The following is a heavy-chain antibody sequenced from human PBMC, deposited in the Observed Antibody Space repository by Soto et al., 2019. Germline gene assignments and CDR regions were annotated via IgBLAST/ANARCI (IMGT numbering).Heavy chain of an antibody. CDR1: GFTFSSYA. D-gene: IGHD3-10*01. CDR2: ISGSGVST. J-gene: IGHJ6*02. Sequence: GVSLRLSCAASGFTFSSYALGWVRQASGRGLECVSAISGSGVSTFYADSVKGRFTISRDTSKNTLYLQMNTLTAEDTAVYYCAKDHRIWGRLVEYMDVWGQGTTVTV. V-gene: IGHV3-23*01. CDR3: AKDHRIWGRLVEYMDV.